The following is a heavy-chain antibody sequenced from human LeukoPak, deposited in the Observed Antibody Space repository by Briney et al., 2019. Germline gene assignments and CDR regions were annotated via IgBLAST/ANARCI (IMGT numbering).Heavy chain of an antibody. Sequence: QTGGSLRLSCAASGFTFSDYAMHWVRQAPGKGLEWVAVISKDGSDKYYPGSVKARFTISRDDAQNSLYLQMNSLRAEDTAVYYCAKNTWKSSDSGRGRMDVWGQGTTVTVSS. CDR1: GFTFSDYA. J-gene: IGHJ6*02. CDR2: ISKDGSDK. V-gene: IGHV3-30-3*02. D-gene: IGHD3-10*01. CDR3: AKNTWKSSDSGRGRMDV.